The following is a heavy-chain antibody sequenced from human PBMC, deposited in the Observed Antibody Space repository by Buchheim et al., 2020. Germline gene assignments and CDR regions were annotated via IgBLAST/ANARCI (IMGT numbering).Heavy chain of an antibody. CDR3: ASGYCSSTSCYYYGMDV. CDR1: GGTFSSYA. CDR2: SIPICGTA. Sequence: QVQLVQSGAEVKKPGSSVKVSCKASGGTFSSYAISWVRQAPGQGLEWMGGSIPICGTANYAQKFQGRVTMNAEDYTSTCYMELSSLRSEDTAVYYCASGYCSSTSCYYYGMDVWGQGTT. V-gene: IGHV1-69*01. J-gene: IGHJ6*02. D-gene: IGHD2-2*03.